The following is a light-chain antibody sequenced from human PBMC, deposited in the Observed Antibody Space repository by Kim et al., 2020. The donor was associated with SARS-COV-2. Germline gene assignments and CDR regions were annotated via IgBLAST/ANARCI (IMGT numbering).Light chain of an antibody. J-gene: IGKJ1*01. V-gene: IGKV1-6*02. Sequence: ASVGDTVSITCRASQDIRKELGWYQQRPGQAPNLLIYAASTLQSGVPSRFSGSGSGTNFTLTISSLQPGDIATYYCLQDYNYTWAFGQGTKVDIK. CDR3: LQDYNYTWA. CDR2: AAS. CDR1: QDIRKE.